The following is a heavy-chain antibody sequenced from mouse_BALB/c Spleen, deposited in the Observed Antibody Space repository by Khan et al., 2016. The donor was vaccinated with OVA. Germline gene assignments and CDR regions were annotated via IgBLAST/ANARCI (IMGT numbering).Heavy chain of an antibody. CDR2: IWSGGIT. CDR1: GFPLTTHG. J-gene: IGHJ3*01. D-gene: IGHD2-4*01. CDR3: ARNYEYGEGLAY. V-gene: IGHV2-2*02. Sequence: VQLKESGPCPVQPSQSLSITCTVSGFPLTTHGVHRVRQSPGKGLEWLGVIWSGGITDYNAPFISRLSISKDKSKSQVFLKMNSLQAKATSIYYWARNYEYGEGLAYWGQGTLVTVSA.